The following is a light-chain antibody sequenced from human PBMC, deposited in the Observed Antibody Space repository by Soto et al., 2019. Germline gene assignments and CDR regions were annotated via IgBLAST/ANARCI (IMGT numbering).Light chain of an antibody. CDR1: ISDFVVYNY. CDR3: SSHTISSALQV. V-gene: IGLV2-14*01. J-gene: IGLJ1*01. CDR2: GVS. Sequence: QSDLTQPASVYESPGQSITISCTGTISDFVVYNYVSWYQQHPGKAPKLMIYGVSNRPSGVSNRFSGSKSGNTASLTISGLQADDEADYYCSSHTISSALQVFGTGTKVTVL.